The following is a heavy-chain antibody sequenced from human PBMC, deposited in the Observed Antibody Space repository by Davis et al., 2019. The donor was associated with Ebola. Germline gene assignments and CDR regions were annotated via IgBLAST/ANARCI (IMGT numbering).Heavy chain of an antibody. CDR1: GFTFDDYA. CDR2: ISWNSGSI. Sequence: GGSLRLSCAASGFTFDDYAMHWVRQAPGKGLEWVSGISWNSGSIGYADSVKGRFTISRDNAKNSLYLQMNSLRAEDTALYYCAKGRRRSHLAIYYYYYGMDVWGQGTTVTVSS. D-gene: IGHD3-3*02. J-gene: IGHJ6*02. CDR3: AKGRRRSHLAIYYYYYGMDV. V-gene: IGHV3-9*01.